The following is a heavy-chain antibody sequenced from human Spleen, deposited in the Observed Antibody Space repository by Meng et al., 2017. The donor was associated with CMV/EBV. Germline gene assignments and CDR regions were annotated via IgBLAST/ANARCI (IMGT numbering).Heavy chain of an antibody. CDR3: AKDFDI. Sequence: SLKISCAASGFTFDDYAMHWVRQAPGKGLEWVSGISWNSGSIGYADSVKGRFTISRDNAKNSLYLQMNSLRAEDTALYYCAKDFDIWGQGTMVTVSS. J-gene: IGHJ3*02. CDR1: GFTFDDYA. V-gene: IGHV3-9*01. CDR2: ISWNSGSI.